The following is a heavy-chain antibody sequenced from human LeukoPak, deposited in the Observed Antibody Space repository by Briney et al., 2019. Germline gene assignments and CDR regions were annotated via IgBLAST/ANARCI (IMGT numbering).Heavy chain of an antibody. CDR3: ARDTGGSPLYSFDY. CDR2: LYPSGST. Sequence: SETLSLTCTVSGGSISSSYWSWIRQPAGKGLEWIGRLYPSGSTDYNPSLKSRVTMSLDTSKNQFSLNLISVTAADTAVYYCARDTGGSPLYSFDYWGQGTLVTVSS. CDR1: GGSISSSY. V-gene: IGHV4-4*07. D-gene: IGHD2-8*02. J-gene: IGHJ4*02.